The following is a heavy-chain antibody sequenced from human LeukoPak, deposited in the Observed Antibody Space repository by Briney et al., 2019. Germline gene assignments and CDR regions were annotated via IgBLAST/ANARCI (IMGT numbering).Heavy chain of an antibody. CDR2: INPSGGST. Sequence: ASVTVSCTASGYTFTSYYIHWVRQAPGLGLEWMGMINPSGGSTTHAQKLQGRVTMTRDTSTSTVFMELSSLRSEDTAVYYCARGISSSWLDSWGQGTLVTVSS. CDR3: ARGISSSWLDS. D-gene: IGHD6-13*01. V-gene: IGHV1-46*04. CDR1: GYTFTSYY. J-gene: IGHJ4*02.